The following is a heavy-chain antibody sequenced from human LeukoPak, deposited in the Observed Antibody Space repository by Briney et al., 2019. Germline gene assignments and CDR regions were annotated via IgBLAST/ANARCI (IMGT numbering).Heavy chain of an antibody. Sequence: GGPLRLSSAASGSTSSRYSTKWVPQAPGTGLEWVSSISSSSSYIYYADSVKGRFTISRDNAKNSLYLQMNSLRAEDTAVYYCARDRERITMVRGVPFDYWGQGTLVTVSS. D-gene: IGHD3-10*01. V-gene: IGHV3-21*01. CDR2: ISSSSSYI. CDR3: ARDRERITMVRGVPFDY. J-gene: IGHJ4*02. CDR1: GSTSSRYS.